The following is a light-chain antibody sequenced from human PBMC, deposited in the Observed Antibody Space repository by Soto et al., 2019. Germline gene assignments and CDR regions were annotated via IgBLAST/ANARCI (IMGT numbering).Light chain of an antibody. V-gene: IGKV3D-15*01. J-gene: IGKJ4*01. Sequence: EIVMTQSPATLSVSPGERATLSCRSSQSVSSNLAWYQQKAGQAPRLLISGASTRATGIPARFSGSGSGTEFTLTISSLQSEDFAVYHGQQYNDWPLTFGGGTKVEIK. CDR1: QSVSSN. CDR3: QQYNDWPLT. CDR2: GAS.